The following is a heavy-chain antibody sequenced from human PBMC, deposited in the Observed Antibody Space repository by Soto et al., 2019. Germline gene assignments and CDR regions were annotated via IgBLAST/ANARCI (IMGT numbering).Heavy chain of an antibody. D-gene: IGHD2-2*02. CDR1: GGSISSYY. J-gene: IGHJ6*02. Sequence: SETLSLTCTVSGGSISSYYWSWIRQPPGKGLEWIGYIYYSGSTNYNPSLKSRVTISVDTSKNQFSLKLSSVTAADTAVYYCARDRREVVPAAIGAFDYYYYYGMAVWGQGTTVTVS. V-gene: IGHV4-59*01. CDR3: ARDRREVVPAAIGAFDYYYYYGMAV. CDR2: IYYSGST.